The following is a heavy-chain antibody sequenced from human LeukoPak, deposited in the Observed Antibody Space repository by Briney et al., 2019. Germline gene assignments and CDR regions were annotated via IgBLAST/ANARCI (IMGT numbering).Heavy chain of an antibody. CDR1: GFTFSSYA. CDR2: ISGSGGST. V-gene: IGHV3-23*01. CDR3: AKLGTPFYDSSGYYPNHFDY. D-gene: IGHD3-22*01. Sequence: AGGSLRLSCAASGFTFSSYAMSWVRQAPGKGLEWVSAISGSGGSTYYADSVKGRFTISRDNSKNTLYLQMNSLRAEDTAVYYCAKLGTPFYDSSGYYPNHFDYWGQGTLVTVSS. J-gene: IGHJ4*02.